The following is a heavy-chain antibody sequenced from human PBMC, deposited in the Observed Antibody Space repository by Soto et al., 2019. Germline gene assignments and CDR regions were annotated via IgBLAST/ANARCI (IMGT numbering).Heavy chain of an antibody. J-gene: IGHJ6*02. CDR3: AQCRALGTGFGYGNYYGMDV. CDR1: GSTFSSFA. CDR2: ISGSGGAT. Sequence: EEQLLESGGGLVQPGGSLRLSCETSGSTFSSFAMSWVRQAPGKGLEWVSSISGSGGATYYADSARGRSTISRDNSKNTLFLQMGGLTADDTAVYYCAQCRALGTGFGYGNYYGMDVWGHGTTVTVSS. D-gene: IGHD5-18*01. V-gene: IGHV3-23*01.